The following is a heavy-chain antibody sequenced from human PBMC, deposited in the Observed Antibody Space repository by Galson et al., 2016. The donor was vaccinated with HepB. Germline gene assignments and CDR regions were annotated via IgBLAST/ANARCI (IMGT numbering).Heavy chain of an antibody. D-gene: IGHD3-10*01. J-gene: IGHJ3*02. CDR3: AKRGRAFDI. Sequence: SLRLSCAASGFNFRDFHMNWVRQAPGKGLEWVSGISGSGGSTYYADSVKGRFTISRDNSKNTLYLQMNSLRAEDTAIYYCAKRGRAFDIWGQGTMVTVSS. CDR1: GFNFRDFH. CDR2: ISGSGGST. V-gene: IGHV3-23*01.